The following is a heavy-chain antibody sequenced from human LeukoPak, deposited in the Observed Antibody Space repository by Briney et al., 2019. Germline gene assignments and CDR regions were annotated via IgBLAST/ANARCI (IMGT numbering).Heavy chain of an antibody. Sequence: PSETLSLTCTVSGGSISSSSYYWSWIRQPPGKGLEWIGYIYYSGSTYYNPSLKSRVTISVDTSKNQFSLKLSSVTAADTAVYYCARSRGPYYDSSGTENWFDPWGQGTLVTVSS. J-gene: IGHJ5*02. CDR1: GGSISSSSYY. CDR3: ARSRGPYYDSSGTENWFDP. D-gene: IGHD3-22*01. V-gene: IGHV4-39*01. CDR2: IYYSGST.